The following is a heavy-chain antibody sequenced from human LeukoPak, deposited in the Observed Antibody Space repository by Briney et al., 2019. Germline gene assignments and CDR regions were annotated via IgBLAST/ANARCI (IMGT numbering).Heavy chain of an antibody. J-gene: IGHJ4*02. V-gene: IGHV4-38-2*01. D-gene: IGHD1-26*01. CDR3: ARQQWELLGWVDY. Sequence: SETLSLTCAVSGYSISSGYYWGWIRQPPGKGLEWIGSVYHSGSTYYNPSLKSRVTISVDTSKNQFSLKLSSVTAADTAVYYCARQQWELLGWVDYWGQGTLVTVSS. CDR2: VYHSGST. CDR1: GYSISSGYY.